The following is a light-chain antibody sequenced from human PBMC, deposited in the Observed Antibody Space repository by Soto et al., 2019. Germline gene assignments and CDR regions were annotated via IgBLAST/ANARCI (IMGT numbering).Light chain of an antibody. J-gene: IGKJ2*01. V-gene: IGKV1-39*01. Sequence: DIQMTQSPSSLSASVGDRVTITCRTSQSIASYLNWYQQKPGKAPKLLIYAASTLQSGVPSRFRGSASGKDFDLTIRSHQPGDFANYYCLQGSNTPSTFGQGTKLETK. CDR3: LQGSNTPST. CDR1: QSIASY. CDR2: AAS.